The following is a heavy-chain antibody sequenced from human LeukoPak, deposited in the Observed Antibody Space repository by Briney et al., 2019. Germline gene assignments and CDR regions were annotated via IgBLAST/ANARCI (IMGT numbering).Heavy chain of an antibody. D-gene: IGHD3-10*01. Sequence: PGGSLRLSCAASGFIFTNYFMSWVRQAPGKGLEWVSYIGSSISNTFYADSVKGRFTISRDNAKNTLYLQMNSLRDEDTAMYYCARGVIWFGELSENWFGPDPWGQGTLVTVSS. CDR2: IGSSISNT. V-gene: IGHV3-48*02. J-gene: IGHJ5*02. CDR1: GFIFTNYF. CDR3: ARGVIWFGELSENWFGPDP.